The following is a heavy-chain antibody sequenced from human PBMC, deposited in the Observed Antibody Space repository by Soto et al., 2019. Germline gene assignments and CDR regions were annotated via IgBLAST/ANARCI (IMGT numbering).Heavy chain of an antibody. V-gene: IGHV3-74*03. Sequence: EVQLVESGGGLVQPGGSLRLSCAASGFTFRSYWMHWVRQAPGKGLVWVSRISPDGSITTYADSVKGRFTISRDNAKNTLFLQMNSLRAEDTAVYDCTREVATVPDYWGQGTLVTVSS. CDR3: TREVATVPDY. CDR2: ISPDGSIT. J-gene: IGHJ4*02. CDR1: GFTFRSYW. D-gene: IGHD6-13*01.